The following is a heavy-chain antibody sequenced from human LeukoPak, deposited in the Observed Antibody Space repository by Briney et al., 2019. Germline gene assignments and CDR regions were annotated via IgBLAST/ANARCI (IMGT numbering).Heavy chain of an antibody. CDR3: SRISSVSEEDFYYYMDV. CDR2: INHSGST. J-gene: IGHJ6*03. CDR1: GGSFSGYY. Sequence: PSETLSPTCAVYGGSFSGYYWSWIRQPPGKGLEWIGEINHSGSTNYNPSLKSRVTISVDTSKNQFSLQLSSVTAADRAVYYCSRISSVSEEDFYYYMDVWGKGTMVTVSS. V-gene: IGHV4-34*01. D-gene: IGHD3-16*02.